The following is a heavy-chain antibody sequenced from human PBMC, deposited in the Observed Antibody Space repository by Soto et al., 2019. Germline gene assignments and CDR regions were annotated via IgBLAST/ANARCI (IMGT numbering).Heavy chain of an antibody. J-gene: IGHJ4*02. CDR2: INHSGST. CDR1: GGSFSGYY. Sequence: PSETLSLTCAVYGGSFSGYYWSWIRQPPGKGLEWIGEINHSGSTNYNPSLKSRVTISVDTSKNQFSLKLSSVTAADTAVYYCARTDYGDYNLYWGQGTLVTVSS. CDR3: ARTDYGDYNLY. V-gene: IGHV4-34*01. D-gene: IGHD4-17*01.